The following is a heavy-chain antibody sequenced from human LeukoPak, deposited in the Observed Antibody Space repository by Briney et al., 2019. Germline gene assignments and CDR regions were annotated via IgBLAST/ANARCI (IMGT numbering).Heavy chain of an antibody. CDR2: ILYDGSKE. CDR1: GFTFSNYG. D-gene: IGHD2-15*01. V-gene: IGHV3-30*03. Sequence: GGSLRLSCAASGFTFSNYGMLWVRQTPDKGLEWVAVILYDGSKEYYGDSVKGRFTISRDNSKNIIYLQMNSLRAEDTAVYYCARGSPPYYWGQGTLVTVSS. J-gene: IGHJ4*02. CDR3: ARGSPPYY.